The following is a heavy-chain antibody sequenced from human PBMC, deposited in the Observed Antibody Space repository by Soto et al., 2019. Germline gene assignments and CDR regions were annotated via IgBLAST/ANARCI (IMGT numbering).Heavy chain of an antibody. CDR3: ARDKTSGSYGTEFDY. D-gene: IGHD1-26*01. Sequence: PGGSLRLSCAASGFTFSSYSMNWVRQAPGKGLEWVSSISSSSSYIYYADSVKGRFTISRDNAKNSLYLQMNSLRAEDTAVYYCARDKTSGSYGTEFDYWGQGTLVTVSS. V-gene: IGHV3-21*01. J-gene: IGHJ4*02. CDR1: GFTFSSYS. CDR2: ISSSSSYI.